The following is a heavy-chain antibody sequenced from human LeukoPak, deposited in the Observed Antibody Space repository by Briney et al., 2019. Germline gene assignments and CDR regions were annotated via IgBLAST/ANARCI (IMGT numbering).Heavy chain of an antibody. CDR1: GGSISSGDYY. J-gene: IGHJ4*02. D-gene: IGHD6-13*01. CDR2: IYYSGST. V-gene: IGHV4-30-4*08. CDR3: ARANHDNSSSWYWGIGLFDY. Sequence: SQTLSLTCTVSGGSISSGDYYWSWIRQPPGKGLEWIGYIYYSGSTYYNPSLKSRVTISVDTSKNQFSLKLSSVTAADTAVYYCARANHDNSSSWYWGIGLFDYWGQGTLVTVSS.